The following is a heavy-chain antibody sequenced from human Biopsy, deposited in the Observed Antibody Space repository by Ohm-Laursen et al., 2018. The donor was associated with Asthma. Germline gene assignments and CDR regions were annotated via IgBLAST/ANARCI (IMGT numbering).Heavy chain of an antibody. Sequence: SLRLSCAASGFTFSTSWMTWVRQAPGKGLEWVANIKQDGSEKYYVDSVKGRFTISRDNSRNRLDLQINRLTVEDSAVYFCARQSGQDNGDSSAFDTWGQGTKVAVSS. CDR1: GFTFSTSW. J-gene: IGHJ3*02. V-gene: IGHV3-7*02. CDR2: IKQDGSEK. D-gene: IGHD3-22*01. CDR3: ARQSGQDNGDSSAFDT.